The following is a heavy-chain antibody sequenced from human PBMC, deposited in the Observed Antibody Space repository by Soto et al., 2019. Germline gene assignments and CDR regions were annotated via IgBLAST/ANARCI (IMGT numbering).Heavy chain of an antibody. CDR2: IYPGDSDT. CDR1: VYSFTSYW. CDR3: ARVMDYYDSSGPTKDNWFDP. D-gene: IGHD3-22*01. V-gene: IGHV5-51*01. J-gene: IGHJ5*02. Sequence: PGESLKISCKGSVYSFTSYWIGWVRQMPGKGLDWMGIIYPGDSDTRYSPSFQGQVTISADKSISTAYLQWSSLKASDTAMYYCARVMDYYDSSGPTKDNWFDPWGQGTLVTVSS.